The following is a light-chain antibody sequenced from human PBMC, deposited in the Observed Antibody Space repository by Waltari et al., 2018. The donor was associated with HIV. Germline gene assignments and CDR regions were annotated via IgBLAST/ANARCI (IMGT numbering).Light chain of an antibody. J-gene: IGLJ3*02. CDR3: GSYSGSKNFAV. V-gene: IGLV2-8*01. CDR2: DVS. CDR1: SRDVGGYNY. Sequence: QSALTQPPSASGSPGQSVTISCTGTSRDVGGYNYVYWYQQHPGKAPKLMIFDVSKRPSGVPDRFSGSKSGNTASLTVSGLQAEDEADYYCGSYSGSKNFAVFGGGTKLTVL.